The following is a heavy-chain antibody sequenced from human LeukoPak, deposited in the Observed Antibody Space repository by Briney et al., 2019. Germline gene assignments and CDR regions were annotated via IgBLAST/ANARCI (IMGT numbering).Heavy chain of an antibody. J-gene: IGHJ4*02. CDR2: INHSGST. CDR1: GGSFSGYY. CDR3: ARAAAALPGV. Sequence: PSETLSLTCAVYGGSFSGYYWSWIRQPPGKGLEWIGEINHSGSTNYNPSLKSRVTISVDTSKNQFSLKLSSVTAADTAVYYCARAAAALPGVWGQATLVTVSS. D-gene: IGHD6-13*01. V-gene: IGHV4-34*01.